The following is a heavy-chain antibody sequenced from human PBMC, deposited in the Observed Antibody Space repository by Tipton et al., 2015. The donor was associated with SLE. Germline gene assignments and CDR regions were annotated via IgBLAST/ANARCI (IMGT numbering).Heavy chain of an antibody. CDR1: GFTFSSYG. CDR3: ARGGYSSRPWYFDL. CDR2: IWYDGSNK. D-gene: IGHD6-13*01. V-gene: IGHV3-33*01. Sequence: SGFTFSSYGMHWVHQAPGKGLEWVAVIWYDGSNKYYADSVKGRFTISRDNSKNTLYLQMNSLRAEDTAVYYCARGGYSSRPWYFDLWGRGTLVTVSS. J-gene: IGHJ2*01.